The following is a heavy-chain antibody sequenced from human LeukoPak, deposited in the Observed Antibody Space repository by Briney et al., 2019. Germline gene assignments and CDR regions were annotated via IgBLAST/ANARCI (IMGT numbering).Heavy chain of an antibody. CDR1: GFTFSDYY. V-gene: IGHV3-13*01. CDR2: SGVAGDT. Sequence: GGSLRLSCAASGFTFSDYYMSWIRQAPGKGLEWVATSGVAGDTYYMDSVKGRFTISREDDQNSLVLQMDSLRGGDTAVYYCARENVLAVAGTNYYYGMDVWGQGTTVTVSS. D-gene: IGHD6-19*01. CDR3: ARENVLAVAGTNYYYGMDV. J-gene: IGHJ6*02.